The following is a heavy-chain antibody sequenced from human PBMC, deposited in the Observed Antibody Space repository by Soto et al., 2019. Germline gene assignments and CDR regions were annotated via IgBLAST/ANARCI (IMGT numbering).Heavy chain of an antibody. CDR2: IKEDGSES. CDR3: AKDVR. J-gene: IGHJ4*02. V-gene: IGHV3-7*05. Sequence: EVQLVESGGDLFQPGGSLRLSCAASGFTFSTHWMSWVRLAPGKGLEWVANIKEDGSESYYPDSVKGRFTISRDNAKNSLYLQMNGLRVEDTALYYCAKDVRWGQGTLVTVSS. CDR1: GFTFSTHW.